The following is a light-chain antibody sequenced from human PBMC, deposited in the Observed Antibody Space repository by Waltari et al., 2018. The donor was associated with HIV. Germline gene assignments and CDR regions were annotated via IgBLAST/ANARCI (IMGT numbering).Light chain of an antibody. Sequence: EIVLTQSPGTLSLSPGERATLSCRASRTVTDDYLAWYQQRPGRPPRLLINGASSRATGIPDRFSGSGSGTDFILTISTLETEDSAVYYCQQYGDSFTFGGGTKLEIK. CDR2: GAS. J-gene: IGKJ4*01. CDR1: RTVTDDY. CDR3: QQYGDSFT. V-gene: IGKV3-20*01.